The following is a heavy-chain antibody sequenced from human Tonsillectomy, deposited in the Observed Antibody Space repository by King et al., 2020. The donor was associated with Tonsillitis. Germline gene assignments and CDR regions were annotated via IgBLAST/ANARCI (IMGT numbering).Heavy chain of an antibody. Sequence: VQLVESGGGLVQPGRSLRLSCAASGFTFDDYAMHWVRQAPGKGLEWVSGISWNSGSIGYADSVKGRFNISRDNAKNSLYLQMNSLRAEDTALYYCAKGDRYYDSSGHYPHWFDPWGQGTLVTVSS. D-gene: IGHD3-22*01. V-gene: IGHV3-9*01. CDR2: ISWNSGSI. J-gene: IGHJ5*02. CDR1: GFTFDDYA. CDR3: AKGDRYYDSSGHYPHWFDP.